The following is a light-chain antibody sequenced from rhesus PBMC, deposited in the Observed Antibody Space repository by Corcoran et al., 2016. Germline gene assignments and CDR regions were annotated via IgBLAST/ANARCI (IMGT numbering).Light chain of an antibody. CDR2: KAS. CDR3: QQNSSRPFT. V-gene: IGKV1-22*01. J-gene: IGKJ3*01. Sequence: DIQMTQSPSSLSASVGDTVTITCRASQGISSWLAWYQQKPGKAPKLRIYKASSLKSGVPSRFSGSGSGTDFTLTISSLQSEDFATYYCQQNSSRPFTFSPGTKLDIK. CDR1: QGISSW.